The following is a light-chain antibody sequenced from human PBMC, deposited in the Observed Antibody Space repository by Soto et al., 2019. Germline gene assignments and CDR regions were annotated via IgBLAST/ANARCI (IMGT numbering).Light chain of an antibody. CDR2: DVS. CDR1: SSDIGGYNH. J-gene: IGLJ1*01. V-gene: IGLV2-14*03. CDR3: TSWTTSSTPFYV. Sequence: QSVLTQPASVSGSPGQSISISCTGTSSDIGGYNHVSWYQQHPGKAPKLMIYDVSNRPSGVSNRFSGSKSGNTASLTLSGLQAEDEADYSCTSWTTSSTPFYVFGTGTKFTAL.